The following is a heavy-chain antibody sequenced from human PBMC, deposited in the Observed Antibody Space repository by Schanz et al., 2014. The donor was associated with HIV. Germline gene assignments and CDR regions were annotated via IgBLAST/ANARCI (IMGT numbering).Heavy chain of an antibody. D-gene: IGHD3-22*01. CDR1: GGSISGGGFQ. J-gene: IGHJ4*02. V-gene: IGHV4-31*03. Sequence: QVQLQESGPGLVKPSQTLSLTCTVSGGSISGGGFQWSWIRQHPGKGLEWIGSIYYSGSIYYNPSFKRRVTLSGDTSRNQFSLKLRSVTAADTAVYYCARAPPSDSSGYYPFDYWGQGTLVTVSS. CDR2: IYYSGSI. CDR3: ARAPPSDSSGYYPFDY.